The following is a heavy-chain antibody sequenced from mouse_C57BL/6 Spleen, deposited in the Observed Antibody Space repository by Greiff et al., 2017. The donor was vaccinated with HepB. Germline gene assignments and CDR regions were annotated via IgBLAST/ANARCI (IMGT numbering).Heavy chain of an antibody. CDR2: IDPSDSYT. J-gene: IGHJ1*03. V-gene: IGHV1-69*01. CDR3: ARSLYYYGSSYDWYFDV. D-gene: IGHD1-1*01. Sequence: QVQLQQPGAELVMPGASVKLSCKASGYTFTSYWMHWVKQRPGQGLEWIGEIDPSDSYTNYNQTFKGKSTLTVDKSSSTAYMQLSSHTSEDAAVYYGARSLYYYGSSYDWYFDVWGTGTTVTVSS. CDR1: GYTFTSYW.